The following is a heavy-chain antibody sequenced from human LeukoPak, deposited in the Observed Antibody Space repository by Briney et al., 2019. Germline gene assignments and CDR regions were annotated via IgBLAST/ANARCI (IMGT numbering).Heavy chain of an antibody. V-gene: IGHV3-21*01. D-gene: IGHD3-10*01. J-gene: IGHJ4*02. Sequence: PGGSLRLSCAASGFTFSSYSMNWVRQAPGKGLEWVSSISSSSSYIYYADSVKGRFTISRDNAKNSLYLQMNSLRAEDTAVYYCARDSRYYYGSGSYYPFDYWGQGTLVTVSS. CDR3: ARDSRYYYGSGSYYPFDY. CDR2: ISSSSSYI. CDR1: GFTFSSYS.